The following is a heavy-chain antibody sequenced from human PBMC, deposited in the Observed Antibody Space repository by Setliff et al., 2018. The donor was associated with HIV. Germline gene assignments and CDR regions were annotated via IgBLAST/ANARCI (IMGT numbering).Heavy chain of an antibody. J-gene: IGHJ2*01. Sequence: GASVKVSCKASGYTFTTYGISWVRQAPGQGLEWMGWISVYNGNTNYAQKVQGRVTMTTDISTSTAYMELRSLRSDDTAVYYCARDGRDYPSSFDLWGRGTLVTVSS. D-gene: IGHD2-2*01. CDR3: ARDGRDYPSSFDL. CDR1: GYTFTTYG. V-gene: IGHV1-18*01. CDR2: ISVYNGNT.